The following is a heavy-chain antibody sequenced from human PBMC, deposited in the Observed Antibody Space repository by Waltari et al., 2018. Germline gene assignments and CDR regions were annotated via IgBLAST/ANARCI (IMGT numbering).Heavy chain of an antibody. V-gene: IGHV1-69*11. CDR1: GGTFGSYS. J-gene: IGHJ3*01. CDR3: ARRDLGFAFDV. Sequence: VHLVQSGAEMRKPGSSVKVSCKASGGTFGSYSIAWVRQAAGQGLEVLGGILPTHGRPQYAKNFQGRVTLTAAASTTTGFWVMSGLRSEDTAIYFCARRDLGFAFDVWGQGTLVIVSS. CDR2: ILPTHGRP. D-gene: IGHD1-26*01.